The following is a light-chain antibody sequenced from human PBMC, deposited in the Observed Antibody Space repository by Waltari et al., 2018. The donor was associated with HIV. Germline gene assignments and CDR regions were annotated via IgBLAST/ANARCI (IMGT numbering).Light chain of an antibody. Sequence: QSVLTQPPSVSGAPGQRVTLPCTGSSSNIGAGYDVPRYQHLPGTAPKLLIYGNSNRPSGVPDRFSGSKSGTSASLAISGLQPDDETDYYCQSYDRSLSNWVFGGGTKLTVL. J-gene: IGLJ3*02. V-gene: IGLV1-40*01. CDR2: GNS. CDR1: SSNIGAGYD. CDR3: QSYDRSLSNWV.